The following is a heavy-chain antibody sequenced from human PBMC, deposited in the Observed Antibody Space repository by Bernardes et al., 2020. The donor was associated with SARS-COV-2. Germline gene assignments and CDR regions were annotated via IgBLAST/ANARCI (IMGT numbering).Heavy chain of an antibody. V-gene: IGHV4-59*01. CDR3: ARDNLLGEYDTTGYAFDY. J-gene: IGHJ4*02. CDR2: VYYSGRS. Sequence: SETLSLTCTVSGGSIRGYYWSWIRQTPVQGLEWIGSVYYSGRSNYNPSLKSRVSISIDTSKNQFSLKLSSVSAADTAVYYCARDNLLGEYDTTGYAFDYWGQGTLVTVSS. D-gene: IGHD3-22*01. CDR1: GGSIRGYY.